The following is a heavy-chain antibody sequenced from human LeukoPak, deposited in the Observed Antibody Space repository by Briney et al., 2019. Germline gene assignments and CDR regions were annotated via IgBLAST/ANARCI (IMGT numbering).Heavy chain of an antibody. Sequence: GGSLRLSCTASGFTFGDYAMSWVRQAPGKGLEWVGFIRSKAYGGTTEYAASVKGRFTISRDDSKNTLYLQMNSLKTEDTAVYYCTTLRSYQYYFDYWGQGTLVTVSS. V-gene: IGHV3-49*04. CDR3: TTLRSYQYYFDY. CDR2: IRSKAYGGTT. J-gene: IGHJ4*02. D-gene: IGHD1-26*01. CDR1: GFTFGDYA.